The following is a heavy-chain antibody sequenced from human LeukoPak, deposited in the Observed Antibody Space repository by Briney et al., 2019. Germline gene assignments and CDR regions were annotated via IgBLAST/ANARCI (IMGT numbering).Heavy chain of an antibody. CDR1: GGSFSGYY. CDR2: INHSGST. J-gene: IGHJ4*02. V-gene: IGHV4-34*01. Sequence: QASETLSLTCAVYGGSFSGYYWSWIRQPPGKGLEWIGEINHSGSTNYNPSLKSRVTISVDTSKNQISLKLSSVTAADTAMYYCARHGSSGYYRDWGQGTLVTVSS. CDR3: ARHGSSGYYRD. D-gene: IGHD3-22*01.